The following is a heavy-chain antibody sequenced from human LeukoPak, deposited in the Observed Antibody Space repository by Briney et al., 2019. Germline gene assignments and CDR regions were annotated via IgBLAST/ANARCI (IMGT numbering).Heavy chain of an antibody. D-gene: IGHD3-10*01. CDR2: INPSGGST. CDR3: ASLPGYGSGQYYFDY. Sequence: ASVKVSCKASGYTFTDYYMHWVRQAPGQGLEWMGIINPSGGSTSYAQKFQGRVTMTRDTSTSTVYMELSSLRSEDTAVYYCASLPGYGSGQYYFDYWGQGTLVTVSS. V-gene: IGHV1-46*01. J-gene: IGHJ4*02. CDR1: GYTFTDYY.